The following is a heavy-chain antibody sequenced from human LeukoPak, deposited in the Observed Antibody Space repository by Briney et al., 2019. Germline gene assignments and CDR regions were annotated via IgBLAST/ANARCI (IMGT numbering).Heavy chain of an antibody. J-gene: IGHJ4*02. Sequence: PSETLSLTCTVSGGSISSNNYFWCWIRQPPGKGLEWIGSLSYSGSPYYNPSLKSRVTISGDTSKNQFSLKLTSVTATDTAVYYCARHVGRFLEWLFYTTFDYWGQGTLVTVSS. CDR1: GGSISSNNYF. V-gene: IGHV4-39*01. CDR3: ARHVGRFLEWLFYTTFDY. CDR2: LSYSGSP. D-gene: IGHD3-3*01.